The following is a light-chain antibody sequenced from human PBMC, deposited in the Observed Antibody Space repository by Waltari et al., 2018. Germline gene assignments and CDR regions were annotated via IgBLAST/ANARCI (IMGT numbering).Light chain of an antibody. CDR2: AAS. Sequence: DIQMTQSPSSLSASVGDRVTITCRASQGISNYLAWFQQKPGKAPKSLIYAASSLQSGVPSKFSGSGSGTDFTLNIAGVEADDAGVYFCVQGTHWVTFG. CDR1: QGISNY. V-gene: IGKV1-16*02. CDR3: VQGTHWVT. J-gene: IGKJ5*01.